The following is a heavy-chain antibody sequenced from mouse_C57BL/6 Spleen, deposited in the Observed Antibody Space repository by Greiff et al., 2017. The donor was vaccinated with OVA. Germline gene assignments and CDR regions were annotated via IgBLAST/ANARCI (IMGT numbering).Heavy chain of an antibody. V-gene: IGHV3-1*01. CDR2: ISYSGST. CDR3: ARNYYGSSFAY. D-gene: IGHD1-1*01. CDR1: GYSITSGYD. J-gene: IGHJ3*01. Sequence: DVMLVESGPGMVKPSQSLSLTCTVTGYSITSGYDWHWIRHFPGNKLEWMGYISYSGSTNYNPSLKSRISITHDTSKNHFFLKLNSVTTEDTATYYCARNYYGSSFAYWGQGTLVTVSA.